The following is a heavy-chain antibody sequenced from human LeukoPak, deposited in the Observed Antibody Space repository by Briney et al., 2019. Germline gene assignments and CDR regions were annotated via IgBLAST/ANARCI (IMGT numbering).Heavy chain of an antibody. D-gene: IGHD2-15*01. Sequence: GESLQTCCKGSGSSFDNFWIGGVRRMPGKGLEWMGIIYPGESVTRYSPPFQGRVAISVDRSINSAYPQLSCLKASDSAMYYCTRQGRSRRYSSCNGFDSWGQGTLVTVSS. J-gene: IGHJ4*02. V-gene: IGHV5-51*01. CDR2: IYPGESVT. CDR3: TRQGRSRRYSSCNGFDS. CDR1: GSSFDNFW.